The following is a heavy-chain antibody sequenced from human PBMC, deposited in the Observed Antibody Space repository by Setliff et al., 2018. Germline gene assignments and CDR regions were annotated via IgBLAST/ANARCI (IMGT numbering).Heavy chain of an antibody. CDR3: ARVTMIVVVITYPDPDAFDI. CDR2: MNPNSGNT. D-gene: IGHD3-22*01. V-gene: IGHV1-18*01. Sequence: GASVKVSCKASGYTFTSYDINWVRQATGQGPEWMGWMNPNSGNTNYAQKLQGRVTMTTDTSTSTAYMELRSLRSDDTAVYYCARVTMIVVVITYPDPDAFDIWGQGTMVTVSS. CDR1: GYTFTSYD. J-gene: IGHJ3*02.